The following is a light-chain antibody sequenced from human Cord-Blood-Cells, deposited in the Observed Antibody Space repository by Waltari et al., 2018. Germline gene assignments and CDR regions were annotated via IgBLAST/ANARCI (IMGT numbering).Light chain of an antibody. J-gene: IGKJ4*01. CDR3: QQYNNWPLT. Sequence: EIVMTQSPATLSVSPGDRATLTCRSSQTGSSNIAWYQQKPGQAPRLLNYGASTRATGIPARFSGIGSGTEFTLTISSLQSEDFAVYYCQQYNNWPLTFGGGTKVEIK. CDR2: GAS. V-gene: IGKV3-15*01. CDR1: QTGSSN.